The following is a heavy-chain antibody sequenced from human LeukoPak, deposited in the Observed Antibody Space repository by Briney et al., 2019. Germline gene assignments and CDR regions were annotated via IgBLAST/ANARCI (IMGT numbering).Heavy chain of an antibody. CDR1: GFTFSSYA. D-gene: IGHD3-10*02. CDR3: ARSAVICTGYHYYGMDV. Sequence: GGSLRLSCAASGFTFSSYAMHWVRQAPGKGLEWVAVISYDGSNKYYADSVKGRFTISRDNSKNTLYLQMNSLRAEDTAVYYCARSAVICTGYHYYGMDVWGQGTTVTVSS. CDR2: ISYDGSNK. J-gene: IGHJ6*02. V-gene: IGHV3-30-3*01.